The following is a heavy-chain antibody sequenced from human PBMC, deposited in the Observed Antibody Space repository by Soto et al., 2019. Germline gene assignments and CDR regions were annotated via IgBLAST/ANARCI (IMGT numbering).Heavy chain of an antibody. J-gene: IGHJ4*01. D-gene: IGHD1-26*01. CDR3: ARLESGSLDL. CDR1: GFTFHYYA. Sequence: TGGSLRLSCAASGFTFHYYAIHWVRQAPGKGLEWVSGISWNSGRMGYEDSVKGRFTISRDNAKNSLHLQMNSLRAEDTAMYYCARLESGSLDLWGHGTLVTVSS. CDR2: ISWNSGRM. V-gene: IGHV3-9*01.